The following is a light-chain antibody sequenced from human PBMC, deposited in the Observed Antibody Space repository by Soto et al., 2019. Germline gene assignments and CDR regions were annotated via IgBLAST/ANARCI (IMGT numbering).Light chain of an antibody. Sequence: EIVLTQSPATLSLSPGERATLSCRASQSFYIYLAWYQQKPGQSPRLRIYDASNRATGIAARFSGSGSGTDITLTISRLQPEDFAVYYCQQYGSSGTFGQGTKV. CDR1: QSFYIY. CDR3: QQYGSSGT. CDR2: DAS. J-gene: IGKJ1*01. V-gene: IGKV3-11*01.